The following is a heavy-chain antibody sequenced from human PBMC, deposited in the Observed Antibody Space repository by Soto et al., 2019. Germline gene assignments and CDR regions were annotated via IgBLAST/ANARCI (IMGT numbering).Heavy chain of an antibody. V-gene: IGHV3-30*03. J-gene: IGHJ3*01. Sequence: SVKGRFTISRDNSKNTLYLQINSLRPEDTAVYYCAMIATSGGGDAFDLWCKGTIVTVSS. CDR3: AMIATSGGGDAFDL. D-gene: IGHD2-8*02.